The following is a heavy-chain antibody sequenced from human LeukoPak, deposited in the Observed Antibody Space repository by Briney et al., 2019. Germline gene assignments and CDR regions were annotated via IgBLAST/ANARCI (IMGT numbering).Heavy chain of an antibody. V-gene: IGHV1-2*02. CDR2: INPNDGDT. J-gene: IGHJ4*02. CDR3: ARANFLYCSSTTCLFDY. CDR1: EYTFTDYY. Sequence: GASVKVSCKASEYTFTDYYMHWVRQAPGQGFEWMGWINPNDGDTNYAQKFQGRVTMTRDTSISTAHVEVSRLRSDDAAVYYCARANFLYCSSTTCLFDYWGQGTLVTVSS. D-gene: IGHD2-2*01.